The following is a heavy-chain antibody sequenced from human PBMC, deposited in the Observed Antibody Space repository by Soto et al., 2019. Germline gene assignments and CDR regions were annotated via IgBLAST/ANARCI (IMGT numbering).Heavy chain of an antibody. V-gene: IGHV3-33*01. CDR3: ARAVVPFEWEHGGIDY. CDR2: IWYAGSNK. Sequence: QVQLVESGGGVVQPGRSLRLSCAASGFTFSSYGMHWVRQAPGKGLEWVAVIWYAGSNKYYADSVKGRFTITRDNSKNTLYVQMNSLGVDDKAVYYCARAVVPFEWEHGGIDYWGQGTLVTVSS. D-gene: IGHD1-26*01. J-gene: IGHJ4*02. CDR1: GFTFSSYG.